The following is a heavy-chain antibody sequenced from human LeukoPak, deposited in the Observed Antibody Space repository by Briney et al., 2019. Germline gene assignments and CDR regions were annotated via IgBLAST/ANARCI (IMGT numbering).Heavy chain of an antibody. V-gene: IGHV3-11*04. CDR1: GFTFSSYA. D-gene: IGHD3-10*01. Sequence: GGSLRLSCAASGFTFSSYAMSWIRQAPGKGLEWLSYISNSGGTIYYADSVKGRFTISRDNAKSSLYLQMNSLRAEDTAVYYCARDPPGGYYFHIWGQGTMVTVSS. CDR3: ARDPPGGYYFHI. CDR2: ISNSGGTI. J-gene: IGHJ3*02.